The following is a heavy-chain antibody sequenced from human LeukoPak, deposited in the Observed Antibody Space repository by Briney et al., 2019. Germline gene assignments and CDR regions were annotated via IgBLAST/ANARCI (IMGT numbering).Heavy chain of an antibody. D-gene: IGHD1-20*01. CDR2: INSEGSSR. CDR3: AKAASGNWNDVSDY. V-gene: IGHV3-74*01. J-gene: IGHJ4*02. Sequence: HPGGSLRLSCAASGFTFSSCWMHWVRQAPGKGLVWVSHINSEGSSRYYADSVRGRFTISRDNSKNTLYLQMNSLRAEDTAVYYCAKAASGNWNDVSDYWGQGTLVTVSS. CDR1: GFTFSSCW.